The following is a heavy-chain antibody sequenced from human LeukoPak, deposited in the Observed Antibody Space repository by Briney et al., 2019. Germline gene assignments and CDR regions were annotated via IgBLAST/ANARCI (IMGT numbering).Heavy chain of an antibody. CDR1: GCTFTNYW. CDR3: ARRDDYDSNLYFDY. Sequence: GESLKISCKGSGCTFTNYWIGWLRQMPGKGLEWMGIIYPGDSDTRYSPSFQGQVAISADKSISTAYLQWSSLKASDTAMYYCARRDDYDSNLYFDYWGRGTLVTVSS. V-gene: IGHV5-51*01. J-gene: IGHJ4*02. D-gene: IGHD3-22*01. CDR2: IYPGDSDT.